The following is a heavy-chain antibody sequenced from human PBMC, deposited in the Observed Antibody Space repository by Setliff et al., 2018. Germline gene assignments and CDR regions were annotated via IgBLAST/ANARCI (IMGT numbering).Heavy chain of an antibody. J-gene: IGHJ4*02. Sequence: GESLKISCKGSGYSFTSYWIGWVRQMPGKGLEWMGIIYPGDSDTRYSPSSQGQVTISADKSISTAYLQWSSLKASDTAMYYCARESYDSSGYIYYFDYWGQGTLVTVS. CDR1: GYSFTSYW. V-gene: IGHV5-51*01. D-gene: IGHD3-22*01. CDR2: IYPGDSDT. CDR3: ARESYDSSGYIYYFDY.